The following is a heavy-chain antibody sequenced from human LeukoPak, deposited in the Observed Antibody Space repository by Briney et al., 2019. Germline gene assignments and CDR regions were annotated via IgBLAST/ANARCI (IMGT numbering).Heavy chain of an antibody. V-gene: IGHV3-23*01. CDR1: GFTFSSYA. CDR3: AKDRLPFDGSGIKDY. D-gene: IGHD3-22*01. J-gene: IGHJ4*02. Sequence: GGSLRLSCAASGFTFSSYAMSWVRQAPGKGLEWVSAISGSGGSTYYADSVKGRFTISRDNSKNTLYLQMNSLRAEDTAVYYCAKDRLPFDGSGIKDYWGQGTLVTVSS. CDR2: ISGSGGST.